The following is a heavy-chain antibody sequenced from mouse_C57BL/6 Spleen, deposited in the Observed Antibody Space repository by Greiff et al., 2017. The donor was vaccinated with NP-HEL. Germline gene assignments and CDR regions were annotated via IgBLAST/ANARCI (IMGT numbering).Heavy chain of an antibody. CDR1: GYTFTDYE. J-gene: IGHJ3*01. D-gene: IGHD2-2*01. CDR3: TISTMVTRGWFAY. Sequence: QVQLQQSGAELVRPGASVTLSCKASGYTFTDYEMHWVKQTPVHGLEWIGAIDPETGGTAYNQKFKGKAILTADKSSSTAYMELRSLTSEDSAVYYCTISTMVTRGWFAYWGQGTLVTVSA. CDR2: IDPETGGT. V-gene: IGHV1-15*01.